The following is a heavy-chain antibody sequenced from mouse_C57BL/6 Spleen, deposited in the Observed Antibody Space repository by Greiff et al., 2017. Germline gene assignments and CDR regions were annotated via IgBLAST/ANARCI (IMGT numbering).Heavy chain of an antibody. CDR2: IDPSDSYT. D-gene: IGHD1-1*01. Sequence: VKLQQPGAELVRPGTSVKLSCKASGYTFTSYWMHWVKQRPGQGLEWIGVIDPSDSYTNYNQKFKGKATLTVDTSSSTAYMQLSSLTSEDSAVYYCARARYYGSSYDYFDYWGQGTTLTVSS. CDR1: GYTFTSYW. CDR3: ARARYYGSSYDYFDY. V-gene: IGHV1-59*01. J-gene: IGHJ2*01.